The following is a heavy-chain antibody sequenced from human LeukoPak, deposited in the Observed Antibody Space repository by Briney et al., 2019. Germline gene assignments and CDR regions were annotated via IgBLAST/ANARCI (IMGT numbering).Heavy chain of an antibody. CDR3: ARGIDDILTGYLY. J-gene: IGHJ4*02. V-gene: IGHV1-3*01. D-gene: IGHD3-9*01. CDR1: GYTFTCYA. Sequence: GASVKVSCKASGYTFTCYAMHWVRQAPGQRLEWMGWINAGNGNTKYSQKFQGRVTITRDTSASTAYMELSSLRSEDTAVYYCARGIDDILTGYLYWGQGTLVTVSS. CDR2: INAGNGNT.